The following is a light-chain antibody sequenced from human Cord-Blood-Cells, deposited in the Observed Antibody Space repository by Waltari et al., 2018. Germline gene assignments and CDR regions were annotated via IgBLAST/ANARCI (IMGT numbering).Light chain of an antibody. V-gene: IGLV2-23*01. J-gene: IGLJ1*01. CDR1: SSDVGSYNL. Sequence: SCTGTSSDVGSYNLVSWYQQHTGKAPKLMIYEGSKRPSGVSNRFSGSKSGNTASLTISGLQAEDEADYYCCTYAGSSTYVFGTGTKVTVL. CDR3: CTYAGSSTYV. CDR2: EGS.